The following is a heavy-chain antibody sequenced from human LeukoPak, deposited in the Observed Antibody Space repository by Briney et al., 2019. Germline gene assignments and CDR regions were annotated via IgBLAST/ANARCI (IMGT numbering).Heavy chain of an antibody. CDR2: IIPIFGTA. V-gene: IGHV1-69*01. D-gene: IGHD2-15*01. CDR3: ARDGTYCSGGSCFDY. J-gene: IGHJ4*02. Sequence: SVKVSCKASVGTFSSYALSWVRQAPGQGLEWMGGIIPIFGTANYAQKFQGRVTITADESTSTAYMELSSLRSEDTAVYYCARDGTYCSGGSCFDYWGQGTLVTVSS. CDR1: VGTFSSYA.